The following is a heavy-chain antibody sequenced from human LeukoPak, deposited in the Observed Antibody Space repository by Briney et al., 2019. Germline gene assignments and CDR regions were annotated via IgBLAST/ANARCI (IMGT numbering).Heavy chain of an antibody. V-gene: IGHV1-46*01. CDR3: AGGAAGIAFDY. D-gene: IGHD6-13*01. J-gene: IGHJ4*02. Sequence: ASVKVSCKASGYTFTSFYIHWVRQAPGQGLEWMGIINPSGGSTSYAQKFQGRVTMTRDTSTSTVYMELSSLRYEDTAVYFCAGGAAGIAFDYWGQGTLVTVSS. CDR2: INPSGGST. CDR1: GYTFTSFY.